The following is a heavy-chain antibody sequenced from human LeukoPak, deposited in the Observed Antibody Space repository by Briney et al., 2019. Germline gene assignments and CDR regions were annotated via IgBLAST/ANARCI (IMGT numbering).Heavy chain of an antibody. J-gene: IGHJ3*02. Sequence: SQTLSLTCTVSGGSISSGNYYWSWIRQPAGKGLEWIGRIYTSGSTNYNPSLKSRVTISVDTSKNQFSLKLSSVTAADTAVYYCARDIRLFSGSSRIAFDIWGQGTMVTVSS. CDR3: ARDIRLFSGSSRIAFDI. CDR1: GGSISSGNYY. V-gene: IGHV4-61*02. CDR2: IYTSGST. D-gene: IGHD1-26*01.